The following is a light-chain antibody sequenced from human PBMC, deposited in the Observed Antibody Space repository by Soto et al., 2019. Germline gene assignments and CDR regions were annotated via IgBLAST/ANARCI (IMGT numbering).Light chain of an antibody. CDR1: QSINTW. CDR2: KAS. V-gene: IGKV1-5*03. CDR3: QQYNRYPLT. Sequence: DIQMTQSPSTLSASVGDRAIITCRASQSINTWLAWFQQKPGKAPKVLIYKASTLESGVPSRFSGSGSGTEFTLTISSLQPDDFATYYCQQYNRYPLTFGGGTKVEIK. J-gene: IGKJ4*01.